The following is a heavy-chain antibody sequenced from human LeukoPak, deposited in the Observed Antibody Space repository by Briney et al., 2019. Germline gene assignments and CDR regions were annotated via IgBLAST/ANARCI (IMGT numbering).Heavy chain of an antibody. J-gene: IGHJ6*03. CDR1: GYTFTGYY. CDR2: INPNSGGT. Sequence: ASVKVSCKASGYTFTGYYMHWVRQAPGQGLEWMGCINPNSGGTNYAQKFQGRVTMTRDTSISTAYMELSRLRSDDTAVYYCARVDRIAARPYYYYYYYMDVWGKGTTVTVSS. CDR3: ARVDRIAARPYYYYYYYMDV. D-gene: IGHD6-6*01. V-gene: IGHV1-2*02.